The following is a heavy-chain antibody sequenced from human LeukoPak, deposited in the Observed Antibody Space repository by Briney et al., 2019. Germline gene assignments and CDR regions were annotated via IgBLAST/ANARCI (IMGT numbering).Heavy chain of an antibody. Sequence: KPSETLSLTCAVYGGSFSGYYWSWIRQPPGKGLEWIGEINHSGSTNYNPSLKSRVTISVDTSKNQFSLKLSSVTAADTAVYYCARGSLVPAAISYYYYYAMDVWGQGTTVTVSS. CDR2: INHSGST. J-gene: IGHJ6*02. D-gene: IGHD2-2*01. CDR3: ARGSLVPAAISYYYYYAMDV. CDR1: GGSFSGYY. V-gene: IGHV4-34*01.